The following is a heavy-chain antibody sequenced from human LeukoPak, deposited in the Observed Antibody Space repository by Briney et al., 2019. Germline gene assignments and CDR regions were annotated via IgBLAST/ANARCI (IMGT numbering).Heavy chain of an antibody. V-gene: IGHV1-18*01. CDR2: ISAYNGNT. Sequence: ASVKVSCKASGYTFTSYGISWVRQAPGQGPEWMGWISAYNGNTNYAQKLQGRVTMTTDTSTSTAYMELRSLRSDDTAVYYCASIAAAGYNWFDPWGQGTLVTVSS. D-gene: IGHD6-13*01. CDR3: ASIAAAGYNWFDP. CDR1: GYTFTSYG. J-gene: IGHJ5*02.